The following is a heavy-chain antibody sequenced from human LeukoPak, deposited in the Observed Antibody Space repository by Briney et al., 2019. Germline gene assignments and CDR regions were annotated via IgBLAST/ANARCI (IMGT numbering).Heavy chain of an antibody. Sequence: GGSLRLSCAASGFTFSSYSMNWVRQAPGKGLEWVSSISSSSSYIYYADSVKGRFTVSRDNAKNSLYLQMNSLRAKDTAVYYCAREGGTYSYVDYWGQGTLVTVSS. CDR2: ISSSSSYI. CDR3: AREGGTYSYVDY. D-gene: IGHD5-18*01. J-gene: IGHJ4*02. V-gene: IGHV3-21*01. CDR1: GFTFSSYS.